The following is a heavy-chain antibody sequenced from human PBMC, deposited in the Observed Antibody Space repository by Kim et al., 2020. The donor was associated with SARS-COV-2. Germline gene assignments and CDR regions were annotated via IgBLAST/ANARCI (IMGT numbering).Heavy chain of an antibody. V-gene: IGHV4-34*01. J-gene: IGHJ4*02. CDR3: ASGGYYGQSFENYFDY. D-gene: IGHD3-10*01. CDR1: GGSFSGYY. CDR2: INHSGST. Sequence: ETLSLTCAVYGGSFSGYYWSWIRQPPGKGLEWIGEINHSGSTNYNPSLTSRVTISVDTSKNQFSLKLSSVTAADTAVYYCASGGYYGQSFENYFDYWGQGTLVTVSS.